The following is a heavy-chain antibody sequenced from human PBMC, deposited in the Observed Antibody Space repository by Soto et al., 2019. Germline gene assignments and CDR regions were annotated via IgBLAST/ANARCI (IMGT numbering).Heavy chain of an antibody. D-gene: IGHD2-21*02. J-gene: IGHJ6*02. V-gene: IGHV4-28*03. CDR3: ARDLWGYCGADCYPLDV. CDR2: IYYSGTT. CDR1: GYSISSSNW. Sequence: SETLSLTCAVSGYSISSSNWWGWIRQPPGKGLEWIGYIYYSGTTYYNPSLKSRVTMSVDTSKNQFSLKLTSVTAADTAVYYCARDLWGYCGADCYPLDVWGQGTTVT.